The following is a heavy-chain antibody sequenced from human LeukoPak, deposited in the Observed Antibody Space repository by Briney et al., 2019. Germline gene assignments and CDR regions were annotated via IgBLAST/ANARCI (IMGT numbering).Heavy chain of an antibody. J-gene: IGHJ3*02. Sequence: SETLSLTCTVSGGSITTNYWSWIRQPPGKGLEWIGYIYYTGNTNYNPSLESRVTISVDTSRNQFSLKLSSVTAADTAVYYCARRTHYDILTGHHEAFDIWGQGTMVTVSS. CDR2: IYYTGNT. D-gene: IGHD3-9*01. V-gene: IGHV4-59*01. CDR1: GGSITTNY. CDR3: ARRTHYDILTGHHEAFDI.